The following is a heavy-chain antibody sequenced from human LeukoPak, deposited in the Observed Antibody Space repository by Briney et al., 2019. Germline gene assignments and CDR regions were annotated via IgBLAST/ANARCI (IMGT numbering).Heavy chain of an antibody. CDR3: AKVDGSGWGR. CDR2: ISSSSSTI. Sequence: GGSLRLSCAASGFTFSSYSMNWVRQAPGKGLEWISYISSSSSTIYYADSVKGRFTISRDDSKNTLYLQMNSLRTEDTAVYYCAKVDGSGWGRWGQGTLVTVS. D-gene: IGHD6-19*01. J-gene: IGHJ4*02. V-gene: IGHV3-48*01. CDR1: GFTFSSYS.